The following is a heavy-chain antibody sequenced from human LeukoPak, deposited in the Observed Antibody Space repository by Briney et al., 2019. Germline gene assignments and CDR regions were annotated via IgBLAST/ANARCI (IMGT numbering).Heavy chain of an antibody. V-gene: IGHV4-38-2*02. Sequence: SETLSLTCTVSAYSISSGYFWSWIRQPPGKGLEWIGEINHSGSPNYNPSLKSRVTISVDTSKNQVSLKLSSVTAADTAVYYCAGVGASSLDWFDPWGQGTLVTVSS. J-gene: IGHJ5*02. D-gene: IGHD6-13*01. CDR3: AGVGASSLDWFDP. CDR1: AYSISSGYF. CDR2: INHSGSP.